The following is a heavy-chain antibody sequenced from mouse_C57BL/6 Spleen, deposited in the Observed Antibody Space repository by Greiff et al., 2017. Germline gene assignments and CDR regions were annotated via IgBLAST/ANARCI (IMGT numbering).Heavy chain of an antibody. Sequence: QVQLQQSGPELVKPGASVKISCKASGYAFSSSWMNWVKQRPGKGLEWMGRIYPGDGDTNYNGKFKGKATLTADKSYSTAYMKLSSLTSEDSAVYFCARSPYGSSSYYFDYWGQGTTLTVSS. CDR2: IYPGDGDT. CDR1: GYAFSSSW. CDR3: ARSPYGSSSYYFDY. D-gene: IGHD1-1*01. V-gene: IGHV1-82*01. J-gene: IGHJ2*01.